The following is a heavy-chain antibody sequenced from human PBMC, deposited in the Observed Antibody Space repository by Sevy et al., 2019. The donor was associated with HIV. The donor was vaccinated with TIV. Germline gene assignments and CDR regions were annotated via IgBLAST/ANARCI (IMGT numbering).Heavy chain of an antibody. Sequence: GGSLRLSCAASGFTFSSYSMNWVRQAPGKGLEWVSSISSSSSYIYYATSVKGRFTISRDNAKNSLYLQMNSLRAEDTAVYYCARVADYDILTGYYFDYYYYGMDVWGQGTTVTVSS. CDR1: GFTFSSYS. V-gene: IGHV3-21*01. CDR3: ARVADYDILTGYYFDYYYYGMDV. J-gene: IGHJ6*02. D-gene: IGHD3-9*01. CDR2: ISSSSSYI.